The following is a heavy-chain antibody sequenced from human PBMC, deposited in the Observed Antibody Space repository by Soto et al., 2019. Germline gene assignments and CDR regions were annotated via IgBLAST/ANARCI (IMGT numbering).Heavy chain of an antibody. D-gene: IGHD3-10*01. Sequence: GGSLRVSCAAAGFTFSGYAMSWVRQAPGKGLEWVSAISGSGGSTYYADSVKGRFTISRDNSKNTLYLQMNSLRAEDTAVYYCAKNTYYGSGSYYPGGQGTLVTVSS. J-gene: IGHJ5*02. V-gene: IGHV3-23*01. CDR1: GFTFSGYA. CDR2: ISGSGGST. CDR3: AKNTYYGSGSYYP.